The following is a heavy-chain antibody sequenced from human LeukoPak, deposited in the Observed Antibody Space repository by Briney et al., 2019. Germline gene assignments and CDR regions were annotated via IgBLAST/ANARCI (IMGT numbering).Heavy chain of an antibody. CDR2: IYYSGST. CDR3: ARHPYDSSGYYPDY. Sequence: SETLSLTCTVSGGSISSSSYYWGWIRQPPGKGLEWIGSIYYSGSTYYNPSLKSRVTISVDTSKNQFSLKLSSVTAADTAVHYCARHPYDSSGYYPDYWGQGTLVTVSS. CDR1: GGSISSSSYY. V-gene: IGHV4-39*01. D-gene: IGHD3-22*01. J-gene: IGHJ4*02.